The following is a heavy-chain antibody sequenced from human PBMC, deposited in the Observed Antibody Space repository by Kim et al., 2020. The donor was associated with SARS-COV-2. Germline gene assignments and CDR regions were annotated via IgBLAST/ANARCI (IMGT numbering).Heavy chain of an antibody. D-gene: IGHD3-3*01. CDR3: ARDQYYDFWSGYFLDRNYYYYGMDV. CDR2: ISSSGSTI. CDR1: GFTFSSYE. J-gene: IGHJ6*02. Sequence: GGSLRLSCAASGFTFSSYEMNWVRQAPGKGLEWVSYISSSGSTIYYADSVKGRFTISRDNAKNSLYLQMNSLRAEDTAVYYCARDQYYDFWSGYFLDRNYYYYGMDVWGQGTTVTVSS. V-gene: IGHV3-48*03.